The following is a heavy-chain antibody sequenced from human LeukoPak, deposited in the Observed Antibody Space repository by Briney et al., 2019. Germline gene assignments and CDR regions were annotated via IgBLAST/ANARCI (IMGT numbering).Heavy chain of an antibody. J-gene: IGHJ4*02. D-gene: IGHD6-13*01. CDR2: IYYSGST. CDR3: AMAYSSSWYYFDY. Sequence: SETLSLTCTVSGGSIRGYFWTWIRQPPGKGLEWIGYIYYSGSTNYNPSLKSRVTIAVGTSKNQFSLRLNSVTAADTAVYYCAMAYSSSWYYFDYWGQGTLVTVSS. V-gene: IGHV4-59*01. CDR1: GGSIRGYF.